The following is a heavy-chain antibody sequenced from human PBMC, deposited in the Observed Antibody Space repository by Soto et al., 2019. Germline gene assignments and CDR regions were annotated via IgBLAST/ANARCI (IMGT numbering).Heavy chain of an antibody. Sequence: SVTVSCKASGGTFSSYAISWVRQAPGQGLEWMGGIIPIFGTANYAQKFQGRVTITADESTSTAYMELSSLRSEDTAVYYCARGHLRFLEWFPFDYWGQGTLVTVSS. D-gene: IGHD3-3*01. CDR2: IIPIFGTA. CDR1: GGTFSSYA. J-gene: IGHJ4*02. CDR3: ARGHLRFLEWFPFDY. V-gene: IGHV1-69*13.